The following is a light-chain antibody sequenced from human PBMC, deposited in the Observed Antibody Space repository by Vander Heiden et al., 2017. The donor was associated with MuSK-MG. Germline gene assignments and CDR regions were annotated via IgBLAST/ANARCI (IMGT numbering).Light chain of an antibody. CDR1: SSNIGNNY. CDR2: DNN. CDR3: GTWDSSLSAVV. Sequence: PGQKVTISCSGSSSNIGNNYVSWYQQLPGTAPKLLSYDNNKRPSGIPDRFSGSKSGTSATLGITGLQTGDEADYYCGTWDSSLSAVVFGGGTKLNVL. V-gene: IGLV1-51*01. J-gene: IGLJ2*01.